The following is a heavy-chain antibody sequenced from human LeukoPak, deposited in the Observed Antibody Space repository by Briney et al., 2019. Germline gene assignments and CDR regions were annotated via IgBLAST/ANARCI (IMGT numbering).Heavy chain of an antibody. Sequence: QTGRSLRLSCAASGFTFSSYGMHWVRLDPGKGLECVAVIAFDVSNKYYADSVKGRFTISRDNSKNTMYLQMNRQRAKDTAVYYCAKVQEASSGSYPPDYWGQGTLVTVSS. V-gene: IGHV3-30*18. CDR2: IAFDVSNK. CDR1: GFTFSSYG. J-gene: IGHJ4*02. D-gene: IGHD1-26*01. CDR3: AKVQEASSGSYPPDY.